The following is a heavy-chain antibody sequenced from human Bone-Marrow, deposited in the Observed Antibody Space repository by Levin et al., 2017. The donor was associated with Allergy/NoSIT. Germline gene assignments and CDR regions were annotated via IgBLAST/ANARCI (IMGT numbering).Heavy chain of an antibody. J-gene: IGHJ6*02. D-gene: IGHD3-10*01. V-gene: IGHV1-69*13. CDR1: GGTFSSYA. CDR3: ASCRITMVRGVILYYYGMDV. CDR2: IIPIFGTA. Sequence: SVKVSCKASGGTFSSYAISWVRQAPGQGLEWMGGIIPIFGTANYAQKFQGRVTITADESTSTAYMELSSLRSEDTAVYYCASCRITMVRGVILYYYGMDVWGQGTTVTVSS.